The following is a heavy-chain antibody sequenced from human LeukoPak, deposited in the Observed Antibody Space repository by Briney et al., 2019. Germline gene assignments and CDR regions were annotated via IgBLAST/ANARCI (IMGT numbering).Heavy chain of an antibody. Sequence: ASVKVSCKASGYTFTGYYMHWERQAPGQGLEWMGWINPNSGGTNYAQKFQGRVTMTRDTSISTAYMELSRLRSDDTAVYYCARDRDYYDSSGYDYWGQGTLVTVSS. CDR1: GYTFTGYY. V-gene: IGHV1-2*02. CDR3: ARDRDYYDSSGYDY. J-gene: IGHJ4*02. D-gene: IGHD3-22*01. CDR2: INPNSGGT.